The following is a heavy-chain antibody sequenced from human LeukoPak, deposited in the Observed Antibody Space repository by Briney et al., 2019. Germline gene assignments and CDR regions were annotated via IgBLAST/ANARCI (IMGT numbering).Heavy chain of an antibody. CDR3: AKDLSTQSRKVVPAAISRGDRGGNFDY. CDR1: GFTFSSYA. D-gene: IGHD2-2*02. Sequence: PGGSLRLSCAASGFTFSSYAMSWVRQAPGKGLEWVSAISGSGGSTYYADSVKGRFTISRDNSKNTLYLQMNSLRAEDTAVYYCAKDLSTQSRKVVPAAISRGDRGGNFDYWGQGTLVAVSS. J-gene: IGHJ4*02. V-gene: IGHV3-23*01. CDR2: ISGSGGST.